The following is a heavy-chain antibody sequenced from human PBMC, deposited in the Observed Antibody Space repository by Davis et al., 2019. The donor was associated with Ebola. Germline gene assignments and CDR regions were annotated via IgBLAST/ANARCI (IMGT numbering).Heavy chain of an antibody. CDR2: INHSGST. D-gene: IGHD3-10*01. J-gene: IGHJ4*02. V-gene: IGHV4-34*01. CDR3: ARARMVRGAHPAFDY. CDR1: GGSFSGYY. Sequence: PSETLSLTCAVYGGSFSGYYWSWIRQPPGKGLEWIGEINHSGSTNYNPSLKSRVTISVDTSKNQFSLKLSSVTAADTAVYYCARARMVRGAHPAFDYWGQGTLVTVSS.